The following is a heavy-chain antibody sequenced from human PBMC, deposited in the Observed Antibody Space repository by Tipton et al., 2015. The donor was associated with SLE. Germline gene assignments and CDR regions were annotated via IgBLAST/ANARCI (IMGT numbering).Heavy chain of an antibody. CDR2: ISGSSNTI. CDR1: GFTFNSYS. J-gene: IGHJ4*02. Sequence: SLRLSCAASGFTFNSYSMNWVRQAPGKGLEWVSYISGSSNTIYYADSVKGRFIISRDNAKNSLYLQLNSLRAEDTAVYYCAKVDRTNMVTSLDYWGQGTLVTVSS. D-gene: IGHD5-18*01. V-gene: IGHV3-48*01. CDR3: AKVDRTNMVTSLDY.